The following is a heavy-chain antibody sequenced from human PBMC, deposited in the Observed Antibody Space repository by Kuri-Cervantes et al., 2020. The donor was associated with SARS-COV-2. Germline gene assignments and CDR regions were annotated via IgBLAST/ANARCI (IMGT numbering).Heavy chain of an antibody. V-gene: IGHV4-39*01. CDR3: ARGPGSSGWYGTLYYHYYMDV. CDR2: IYYSGST. D-gene: IGHD6-19*01. Sequence: SETLSLTCTVSGGSISSSSYYWGWIRQPPGKGLEWIGSIYYSGSTYYNPSLKSRVTISVDTSKNQFSLKLSSVTAADTAVYYCARGPGSSGWYGTLYYHYYMDVWGKGTTVTVSS. CDR1: GGSISSSSYY. J-gene: IGHJ6*03.